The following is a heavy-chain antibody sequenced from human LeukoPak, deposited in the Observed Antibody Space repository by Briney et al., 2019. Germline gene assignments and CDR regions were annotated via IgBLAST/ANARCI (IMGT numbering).Heavy chain of an antibody. CDR3: AKHETTYGYGDFDY. V-gene: IGHV3-23*01. CDR1: GFTFSSFA. D-gene: IGHD5-18*01. J-gene: IGHJ4*02. Sequence: LSGGSLRLSCAASGFTFSSFAMSWVRQAPGKGLEWVSSVSASGDSTYYADSVRGRFTISRDNSKNTLHLQMNSLRAEGTAVYFCAKHETTYGYGDFDYWGQGTLVTVS. CDR2: VSASGDST.